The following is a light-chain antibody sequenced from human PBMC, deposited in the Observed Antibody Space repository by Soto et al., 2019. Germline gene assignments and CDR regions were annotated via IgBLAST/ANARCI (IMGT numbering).Light chain of an antibody. V-gene: IGLV2-14*01. CDR1: ITDVGGYNF. Sequence: QSPPTQAASVSGSPGQPSSISCTGTITDVGGYNFVSWYQQHPGKAPKLIIYEVSNRPSGVSNRFSGSKSDNTASLTISGLQAEDEADYYCCSYVSSKTYVFGTGTKVTVL. CDR2: EVS. CDR3: CSYVSSKTYV. J-gene: IGLJ1*01.